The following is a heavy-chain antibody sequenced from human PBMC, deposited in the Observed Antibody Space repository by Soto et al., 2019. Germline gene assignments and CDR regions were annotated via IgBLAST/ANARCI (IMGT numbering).Heavy chain of an antibody. CDR1: GFTFDSYW. J-gene: IGHJ4*02. Sequence: EVQLLESGGGLVQPGGSLRLSCAASGFTFDSYWMSWVRQAPGKGLEWLANIKQGGSEKYYVDSVKGRFTISRDNAKNSLYLQMNSLRADDTALYDCAGDVVGPTEYYFDYWGQGNLVTGS. D-gene: IGHD1-26*01. CDR3: AGDVVGPTEYYFDY. V-gene: IGHV3-7*05. CDR2: IKQGGSEK.